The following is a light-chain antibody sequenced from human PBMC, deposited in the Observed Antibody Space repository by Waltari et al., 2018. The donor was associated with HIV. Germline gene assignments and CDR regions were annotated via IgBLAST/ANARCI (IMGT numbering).Light chain of an antibody. CDR2: AAS. CDR3: QQHNSFPIT. J-gene: IGKJ4*01. Sequence: DIQMTQSPAFLSASVGDRVPIICRASEPIRSDLAWFQQKPGKAPKRLIFAASTLQTGVPQRFRGSVSGTQFTLTVTSLQPEDFATYFCQQHNSFPITFGGGTKV. CDR1: EPIRSD. V-gene: IGKV1-17*01.